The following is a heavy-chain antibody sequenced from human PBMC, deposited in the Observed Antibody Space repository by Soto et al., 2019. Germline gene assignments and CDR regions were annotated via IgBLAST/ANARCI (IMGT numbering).Heavy chain of an antibody. J-gene: IGHJ4*02. CDR1: GGSIGTRNYY. V-gene: IGHV4-39*01. Sequence: QLQLQESGPGLVKPSETLSLTCNVSGGSIGTRNYYWAWIRQPPGKGLEWIGSLYYSGSTYYNPSLKSRVTITADPSKNQFALKVTSVTAADTAVYYCARHYSSGWDYFDYWGQGTLVTVSS. CDR2: LYYSGST. CDR3: ARHYSSGWDYFDY. D-gene: IGHD6-19*01.